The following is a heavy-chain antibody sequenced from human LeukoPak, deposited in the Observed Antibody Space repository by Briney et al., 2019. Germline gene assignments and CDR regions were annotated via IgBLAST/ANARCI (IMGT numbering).Heavy chain of an antibody. CDR3: ARDPYSGSYSDYYYYYMDV. D-gene: IGHD1-26*01. V-gene: IGHV3-23*01. Sequence: QSGGSLRLSCAASGFTFSTYGMNWVRQAPGKGLEWVSGISPSGGITYYTDSVKGRFTISRDNSKHTVSLQMNSLRAEDTAVYYCARDPYSGSYSDYYYYYMDVWGKGTTVTVSS. CDR2: ISPSGGIT. J-gene: IGHJ6*03. CDR1: GFTFSTYG.